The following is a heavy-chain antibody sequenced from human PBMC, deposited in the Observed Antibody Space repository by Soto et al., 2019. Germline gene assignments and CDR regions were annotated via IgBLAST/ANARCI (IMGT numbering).Heavy chain of an antibody. CDR1: GGSISSSSYY. CDR2: IYYSGST. J-gene: IGHJ4*02. CDR3: ARHSGFSGSYYLDY. Sequence: QLQLQESGPGLVKPSETLSLTCTVSGGSISSSSYYWGWIRQPPGKGLEWIGSIYYSGSTYYNPSLKSRVTISVDTSKNQFSLKLSSVTAADTAVYYCARHSGFSGSYYLDYWGQGTLVTVSS. V-gene: IGHV4-39*01. D-gene: IGHD1-26*01.